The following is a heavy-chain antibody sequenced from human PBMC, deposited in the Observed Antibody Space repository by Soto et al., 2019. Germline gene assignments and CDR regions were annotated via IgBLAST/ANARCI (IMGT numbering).Heavy chain of an antibody. D-gene: IGHD2-15*01. CDR3: ARTLVAATLDYYYGMDV. Sequence: LRLSCAASGFTFSSYSMNWVRQAPGKGLEWVSSISSSSSYIYYADSVKGRFTISRDNAKNSLYLQMNSLRAEDTAVYYCARTLVAATLDYYYGMDVWGQGTTVTVSS. CDR1: GFTFSSYS. CDR2: ISSSSSYI. V-gene: IGHV3-21*01. J-gene: IGHJ6*02.